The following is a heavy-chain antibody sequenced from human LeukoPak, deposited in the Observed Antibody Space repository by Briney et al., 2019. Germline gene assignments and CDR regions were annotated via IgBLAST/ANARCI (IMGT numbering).Heavy chain of an antibody. J-gene: IGHJ3*02. CDR1: GFTFDDYA. CDR2: ISWNSGSI. D-gene: IGHD1-20*01. V-gene: IGHV3-9*01. CDR3: AKGGSINWNSGASDI. Sequence: PGRSLRLSCAASGFTFDDYAMHWVRQAPGKGLEWVSGISWNSGSIGYADSVKGRFTISRDNAKNSLYLQMNSLRAEDTALYYRAKGGSINWNSGASDIWGQGTMVTVSS.